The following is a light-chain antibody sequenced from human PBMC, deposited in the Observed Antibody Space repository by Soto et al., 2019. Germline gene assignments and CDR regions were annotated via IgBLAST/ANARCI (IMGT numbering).Light chain of an antibody. Sequence: EIVLTQSPATLSLSPGERASLSCRASQSVSNSYLAWYQQKPGQAPRLLIFGASNRATDIPDRFSGSGSGTDFTLTITRLEPEDFAVYYCQQYDTSPRVFGQGTKLEIK. V-gene: IGKV3-20*01. CDR2: GAS. J-gene: IGKJ2*01. CDR1: QSVSNSY. CDR3: QQYDTSPRV.